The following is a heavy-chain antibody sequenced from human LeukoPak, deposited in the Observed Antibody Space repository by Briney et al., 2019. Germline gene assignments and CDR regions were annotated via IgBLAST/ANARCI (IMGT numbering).Heavy chain of an antibody. D-gene: IGHD5-18*01. CDR2: IYYSGST. J-gene: IGHJ4*02. CDR1: GGSISSSSYY. Sequence: SETLFLTCTVSGGSISSSSYYWGWIRQPPGKGLEWIGSIYYSGSTYYNPSLKSRVTISVDTSKNQFSLKLSSVTAADTAVYYCARLYSYASEVVDYWGQGTLVTVSS. V-gene: IGHV4-39*07. CDR3: ARLYSYASEVVDY.